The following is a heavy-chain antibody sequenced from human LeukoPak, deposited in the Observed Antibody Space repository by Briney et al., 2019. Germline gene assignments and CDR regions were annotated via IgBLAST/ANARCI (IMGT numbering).Heavy chain of an antibody. CDR1: GYTFTGYY. D-gene: IGHD3-10*01. Sequence: ASVKVSCKASGYTFTGYYMHWVRQAPGQGLEWMGWINPNSGGTNYAQKFQGRVTMTRDTSISTAYMELSRLRSDDTAVYYCARDAMVRGVTIYYYYYMDVWGKGTTVTVS. J-gene: IGHJ6*03. V-gene: IGHV1-2*02. CDR2: INPNSGGT. CDR3: ARDAMVRGVTIYYYYYMDV.